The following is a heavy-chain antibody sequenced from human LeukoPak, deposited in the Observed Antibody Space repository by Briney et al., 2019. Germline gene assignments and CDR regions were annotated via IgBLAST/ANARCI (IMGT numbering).Heavy chain of an antibody. CDR3: AKVTGTTTVHYYGMDV. CDR1: GGSISSYY. D-gene: IGHD1-7*01. CDR2: IYTSGST. V-gene: IGHV4-4*07. Sequence: SETLSLTCTVSGGSISSYYWSWIRQPAGKGLEWIGRIYTSGSTNYNPSLKSRVTISVDTSKNQFSLKLSSVTAADTAVYYCAKVTGTTTVHYYGMDVWGQGTTVTVSS. J-gene: IGHJ6*02.